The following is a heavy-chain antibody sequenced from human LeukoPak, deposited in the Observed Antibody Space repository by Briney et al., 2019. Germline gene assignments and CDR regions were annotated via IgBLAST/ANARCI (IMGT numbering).Heavy chain of an antibody. V-gene: IGHV3-48*04. J-gene: IGHJ5*02. CDR2: ISSSSSTI. Sequence: GGSLRLSCAASGLTFSSYSMNWVRQAPGKGLEWVSYISSSSSTIYYADSVKGRFTISRDNAKNSLYLQMNSLRAEDTAVYYCARARQQLPLNWFDPWGQGTLVTVSS. CDR1: GLTFSSYS. D-gene: IGHD6-13*01. CDR3: ARARQQLPLNWFDP.